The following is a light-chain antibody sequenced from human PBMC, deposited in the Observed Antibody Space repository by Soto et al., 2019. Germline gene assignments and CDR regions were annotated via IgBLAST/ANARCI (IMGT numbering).Light chain of an antibody. V-gene: IGKV4-1*01. CDR3: QHFVSPTFP. CDR1: QSLLANCNNKNC. CDR2: WAS. J-gene: IGKJ2*01. Sequence: DIVMTQSPDSLAVSLGERATINCKSSQSLLANCNNKNCLAWYQHKPGQPPKMLILWASTRESGVPDRFSGSGSGKDFTLTISSLQAEDAAVYYCQHFVSPTFPFGQGTKLEIK.